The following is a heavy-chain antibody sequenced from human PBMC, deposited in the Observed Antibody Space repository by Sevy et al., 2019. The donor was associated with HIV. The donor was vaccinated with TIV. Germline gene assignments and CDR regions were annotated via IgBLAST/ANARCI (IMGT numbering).Heavy chain of an antibody. CDR2: IYSGGST. V-gene: IGHV3-53*01. CDR3: ARGGEAKDFDY. Sequence: GGSLRLSCVASGFSVRDNYMTWVRQAPGKGLEWVSLIYSGGSTYYADSVKGRFLISRVSSKNTLFLHMNSLRAGDTAVYYCARGGEAKDFDYRGRGTLVTVSS. J-gene: IGHJ4*02. D-gene: IGHD3-16*01. CDR1: GFSVRDNY.